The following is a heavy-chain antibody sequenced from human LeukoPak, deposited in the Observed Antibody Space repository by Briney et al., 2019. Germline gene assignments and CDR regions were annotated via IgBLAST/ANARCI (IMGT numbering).Heavy chain of an antibody. CDR1: GGSISSSSYY. D-gene: IGHD5-18*01. CDR2: IYYSGST. CDR3: AREGDGGYSYGLVLV. Sequence: SETLSLTCTVSGGSISSSSYYWSWIRQPPGKGLEWIGSIYYSGSTYYNPSLKSRVTISVDTSKNQFSLKLSSVTAADTAVYYCAREGDGGYSYGLVLVWGQGTLVTVSS. V-gene: IGHV4-39*07. J-gene: IGHJ4*02.